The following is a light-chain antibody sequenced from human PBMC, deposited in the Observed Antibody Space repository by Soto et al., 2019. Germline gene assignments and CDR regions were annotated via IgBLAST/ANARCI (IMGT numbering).Light chain of an antibody. CDR3: QQSYSAQYT. CDR1: QSVGSL. CDR2: ATS. J-gene: IGKJ2*01. Sequence: DIQLTQSPSFLSASVGDRVSVTCRAGQSVGSLLNWYQQKPGEAPRLLIYATSNLQTGVPSRFSGSGSGTEFTLTISTLQPEDFATYFCQQSYSAQYTFGQGTMLEIK. V-gene: IGKV1-39*01.